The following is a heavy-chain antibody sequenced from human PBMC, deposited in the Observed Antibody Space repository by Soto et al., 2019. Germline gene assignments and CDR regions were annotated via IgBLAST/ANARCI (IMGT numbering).Heavy chain of an antibody. CDR3: ATLYYYDSSGYYHDDY. CDR2: FDPEDGET. CDR1: GYTLTELS. J-gene: IGHJ4*02. Sequence: ASVKVSCKVSGYTLTELSMHWVRQAPGKGLEWMGGFDPEDGETIYAQKFQGRVTMTEDTFTDTAYMELSSLRSEDTAVYYCATLYYYDSSGYYHDDYWGQGTLVTVSS. V-gene: IGHV1-24*01. D-gene: IGHD3-22*01.